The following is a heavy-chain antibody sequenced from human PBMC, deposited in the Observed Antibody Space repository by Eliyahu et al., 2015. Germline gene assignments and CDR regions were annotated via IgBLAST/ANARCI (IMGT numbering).Heavy chain of an antibody. Sequence: QVQLVQSGAEVKKPGSSVKVSCKASGGTFSSYAISWXRQAPGQGLEWVGGIIPIFGTPNYAQKFQGRVTITADESTSTTHMELSSLRSEDTAVYYCARRGDTTYAFHIWGQGTMVTVSS. D-gene: IGHD1-26*01. CDR2: IIPIFGTP. V-gene: IGHV1-69*01. J-gene: IGHJ3*02. CDR1: GGTFSSYA. CDR3: ARRGDTTYAFHI.